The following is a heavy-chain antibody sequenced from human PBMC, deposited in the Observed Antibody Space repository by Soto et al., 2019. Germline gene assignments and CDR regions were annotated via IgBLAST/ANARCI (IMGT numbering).Heavy chain of an antibody. V-gene: IGHV1-46*03. CDR1: GYTFTSYY. CDR3: TRAPSYGAFDI. Sequence: QVQLVQSGAEAKKPGASVKVSCKASGYTFTSYYIHWVRQAPGQGLEWMGIINPSGGSTTYAQKFQGRVTVTRDTSTSTVYMELSSLRSEDTSVYYCTRAPSYGAFDIWGQGKMVTDSS. CDR2: INPSGGST. D-gene: IGHD4-17*01. J-gene: IGHJ3*02.